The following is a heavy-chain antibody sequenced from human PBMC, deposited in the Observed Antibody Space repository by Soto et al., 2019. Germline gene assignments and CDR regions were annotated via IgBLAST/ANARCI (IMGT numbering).Heavy chain of an antibody. CDR3: AKDPAYDSSRKFDY. CDR2: ISSSSSTI. V-gene: IGHV3-48*02. D-gene: IGHD3-22*01. Sequence: GGSLRLSCTASGLTFSSYRMSWVRQAPGKGLEWVSYISSSSSTIYYADSVKGRFTISRDNAKNSLYLQMNSLRDEDTAVYYCAKDPAYDSSRKFDYWGQGTLVTVSS. J-gene: IGHJ4*02. CDR1: GLTFSSYR.